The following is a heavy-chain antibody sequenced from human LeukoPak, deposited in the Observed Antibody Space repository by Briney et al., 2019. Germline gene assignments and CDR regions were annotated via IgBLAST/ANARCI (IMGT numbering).Heavy chain of an antibody. CDR1: GFTFSSYG. D-gene: IGHD5-18*01. Sequence: GGSLRLSCAASGFTFSSYGMRWVRQAPGKGLEWVAVISYDGSNEYYAASVKGRFTISRDNSKNTLYLQMSSLRAEDTAVYYCARDRQLWPPGFDYWGQGTLVTVSS. J-gene: IGHJ4*02. CDR3: ARDRQLWPPGFDY. CDR2: ISYDGSNE. V-gene: IGHV3-30*03.